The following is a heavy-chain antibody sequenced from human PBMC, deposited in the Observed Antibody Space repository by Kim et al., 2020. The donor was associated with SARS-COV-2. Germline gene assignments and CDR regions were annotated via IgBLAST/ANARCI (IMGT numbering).Heavy chain of an antibody. Sequence: DGSEKYYVDSVKGRFTISRDNAKNSRYLQMSSLRAEDTAVYYCGRDYSDWGQGTLVTVSS. CDR3: GRDYSD. D-gene: IGHD6-13*01. V-gene: IGHV3-7*01. CDR2: DGSEK. J-gene: IGHJ4*02.